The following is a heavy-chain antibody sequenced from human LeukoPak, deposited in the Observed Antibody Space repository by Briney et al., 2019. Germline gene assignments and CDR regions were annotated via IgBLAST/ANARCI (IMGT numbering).Heavy chain of an antibody. J-gene: IGHJ4*02. CDR2: INSDGSTT. Sequence: GGSLRLSCAASGFTFSSSWMHWVHQAPGKGLVWVSRINSDGSTTTYADSVKGRFTISRDNAKNTLYLQMNSLRADDTAVYYCARAVGGSSDYWCQGTMVTVAS. V-gene: IGHV3-74*01. CDR1: GFTFSSSW. D-gene: IGHD1-26*01. CDR3: ARAVGGSSDY.